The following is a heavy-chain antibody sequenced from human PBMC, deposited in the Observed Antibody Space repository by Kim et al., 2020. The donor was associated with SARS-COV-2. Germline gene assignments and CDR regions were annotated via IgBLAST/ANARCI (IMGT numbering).Heavy chain of an antibody. CDR3: ARDLVFTYSSGWGR. Sequence: SETLSLTCTVSGGSISSSSYYWGWIRQPPGKGLEWIGSIYYSGSTYYNPSLKSRVTISVDTSKNQFSLKLSSVTAADTAVYYCARDLVFTYSSGWGRWGQGTLVTVSS. D-gene: IGHD6-19*01. CDR2: IYYSGST. CDR1: GGSISSSSYY. V-gene: IGHV4-39*07. J-gene: IGHJ4*02.